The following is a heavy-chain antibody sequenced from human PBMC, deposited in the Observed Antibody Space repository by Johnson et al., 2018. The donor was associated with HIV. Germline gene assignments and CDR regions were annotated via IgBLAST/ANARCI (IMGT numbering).Heavy chain of an antibody. J-gene: IGHJ3*01. CDR3: ARLTTSSRQGSTMTVVGVAAFDL. CDR1: GFTFSSYA. D-gene: IGHD1-1*01. Sequence: QVQLEESGGGVVQPGRSLRLSCTASGFTFSSYALHWVRQAPGKGLEWVAVISYDGSNKYYADSVRGRFTISRDNSENTLYLQMNSLRAEDTAVYYCARLTTSSRQGSTMTVVGVAAFDLWGQGTMVTVSS. V-gene: IGHV3-30*04. CDR2: ISYDGSNK.